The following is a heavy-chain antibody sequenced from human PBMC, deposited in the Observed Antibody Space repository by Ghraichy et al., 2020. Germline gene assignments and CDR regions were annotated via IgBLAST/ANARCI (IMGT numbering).Heavy chain of an antibody. D-gene: IGHD6-6*01. J-gene: IGHJ6*02. CDR3: AREGSSSPYYYYGMDV. CDR2: IIPIFGTA. V-gene: IGHV1-69*13. Sequence: SVKVSCKASGGTFSSYAISWVRQAPGQGLEWMGGIIPIFGTANYAQKFQGRVTITADESTSTAYMELSSLRSEDTAVYYCAREGSSSPYYYYGMDVWGQGTTVTVSS. CDR1: GGTFSSYA.